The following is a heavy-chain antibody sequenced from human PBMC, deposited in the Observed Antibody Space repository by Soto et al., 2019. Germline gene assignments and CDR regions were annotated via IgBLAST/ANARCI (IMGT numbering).Heavy chain of an antibody. CDR3: ARAGIVVVPAAIYYYYGMDV. CDR2: INSDGSST. Sequence: PGGSLRLSCAASGFTFSSYWMHWVRQAPGKGLVWVSRINSDGSSTSYADSVKGRFTISRDNAKNTLYLQMNSLRAEDTAVYYCARAGIVVVPAAIYYYYGMDVWGQGTTVTVSS. D-gene: IGHD2-2*02. CDR1: GFTFSSYW. V-gene: IGHV3-74*01. J-gene: IGHJ6*02.